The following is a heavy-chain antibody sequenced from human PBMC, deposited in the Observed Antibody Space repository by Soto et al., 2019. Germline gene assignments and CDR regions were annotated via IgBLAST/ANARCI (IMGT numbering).Heavy chain of an antibody. V-gene: IGHV1-8*01. J-gene: IGHJ4*02. CDR3: ARETDTSMVDY. CDR2: LNPRNGQT. CDR1: GFNFSTYY. D-gene: IGHD5-18*01. Sequence: QVQLVQSGAEVKKPGASVKVSCQTSGFNFSTYYFNWVRQAAGQGPEWMGWLNPRNGQTGYVQKFSRRVTMTRDTSIATVYLELSRLTSEDTAIYFCARETDTSMVDYWGQGTLVTVSS.